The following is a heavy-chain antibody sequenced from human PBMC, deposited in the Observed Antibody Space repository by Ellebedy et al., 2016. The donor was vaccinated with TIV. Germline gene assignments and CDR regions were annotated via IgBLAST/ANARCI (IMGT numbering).Heavy chain of an antibody. D-gene: IGHD1-26*01. Sequence: GESLKISXAASGFTFSSYAMHWVRQAPGKGLEWVAVISYDGSNKYYADSVKGRFTISRDNSKNTLYLQMNSLRAEDTAVYYCAKAKYGGASYYYYYMDVWGKGTTVTVSS. J-gene: IGHJ6*03. CDR3: AKAKYGGASYYYYYMDV. CDR1: GFTFSSYA. V-gene: IGHV3-30-3*01. CDR2: ISYDGSNK.